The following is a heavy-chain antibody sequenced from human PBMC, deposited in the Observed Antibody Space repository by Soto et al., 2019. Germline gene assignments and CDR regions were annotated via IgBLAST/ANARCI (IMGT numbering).Heavy chain of an antibody. J-gene: IGHJ4*02. Sequence: QVQLVESGGGVVQPGRSLRLSCAASGFTFSSYGMHWVRQAPGKGLEWVSVISYDGSNKYYADSVKGRFTISRDNSKNTLYLQMNSRRAEDTAVYYCAKAGPYCGGDCYPDYFDYWGQGTMVTVSS. CDR3: AKAGPYCGGDCYPDYFDY. CDR2: ISYDGSNK. CDR1: GFTFSSYG. D-gene: IGHD2-21*02. V-gene: IGHV3-30*18.